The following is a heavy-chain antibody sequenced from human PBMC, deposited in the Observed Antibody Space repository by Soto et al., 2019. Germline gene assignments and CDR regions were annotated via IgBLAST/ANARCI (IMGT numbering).Heavy chain of an antibody. D-gene: IGHD5-12*01. CDR2: MNPNSGNT. CDR3: ARGLGATIVY. J-gene: IGHJ4*02. Sequence: GASVKVSCKASGYTFISYEINWVRQAAGQGLEWMGWMNPNSGNTGYAQKFQGRVTMTRNTSISTAYMELSSLRSEDTAVYYCARGLGATIVYWGQGTLVTVSS. CDR1: GYTFISYE. V-gene: IGHV1-8*01.